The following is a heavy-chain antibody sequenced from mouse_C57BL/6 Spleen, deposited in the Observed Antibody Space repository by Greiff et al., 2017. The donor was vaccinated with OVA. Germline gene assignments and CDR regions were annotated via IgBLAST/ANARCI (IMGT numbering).Heavy chain of an antibody. Sequence: VQLQQPGAELVKPGASVKMSCKASGYTFTSYWITWVKQRPGQGLEWIGDIYPGSGSTNYNEKFKSKATLTVDTSSSTAYMQLSSLTSEDSAVYYCGRGGYYYGTYYFDYWGQGTTLTVSS. CDR1: GYTFTSYW. CDR3: GRGGYYYGTYYFDY. CDR2: IYPGSGST. D-gene: IGHD1-1*01. J-gene: IGHJ2*01. V-gene: IGHV1-55*01.